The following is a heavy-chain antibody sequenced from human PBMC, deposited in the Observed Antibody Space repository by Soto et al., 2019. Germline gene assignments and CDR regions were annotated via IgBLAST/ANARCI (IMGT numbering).Heavy chain of an antibody. V-gene: IGHV3-7*01. D-gene: IGHD6-6*01. CDR2: IKQDGSTK. CDR1: GFTFSYYW. CDR3: ARIGYSSSSLDY. J-gene: IGHJ4*02. Sequence: PGGSLRLSCAASGFTFSYYWMTWVRQAPGKGLEWVANIKQDGSTKYYMDSVKGRFTVSRDNAMNSLYLQINSLRAEDTAVYYCARIGYSSSSLDYWGQGTLVTVSS.